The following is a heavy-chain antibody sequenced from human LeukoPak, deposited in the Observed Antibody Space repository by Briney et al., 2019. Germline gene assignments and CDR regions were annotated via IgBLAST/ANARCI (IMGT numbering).Heavy chain of an antibody. CDR3: GRDKKYGLDV. V-gene: IGHV3-74*01. J-gene: IGHJ6*02. Sequence: GGSLRLSCAASGXSITGYWIHWVRQAPGKGLVWVSHINGDGSTTTYADSVKGRFTISRDNAKNTVYLQMNSLRAEDTAVYYCGRDKKYGLDVWGQGTTVTVSS. CDR1: GXSITGYW. CDR2: INGDGSTT.